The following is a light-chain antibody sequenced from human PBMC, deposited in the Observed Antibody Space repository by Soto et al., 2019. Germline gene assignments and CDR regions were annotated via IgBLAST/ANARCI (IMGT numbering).Light chain of an antibody. CDR2: DAS. CDR1: QDIRYY. Sequence: DIQMTQYPSSLSASLGDRVTITCQASQDIRYYLNWYQQKTGRAPKLLIYDASQLETGVPSRFSGSGSGTDFTFTINSLQPEDIGTYYCQHYNSFPITFGQGTKVDI. V-gene: IGKV1-33*01. J-gene: IGKJ1*01. CDR3: QHYNSFPIT.